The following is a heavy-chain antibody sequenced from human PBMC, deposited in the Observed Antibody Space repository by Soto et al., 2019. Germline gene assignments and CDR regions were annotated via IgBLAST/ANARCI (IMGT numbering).Heavy chain of an antibody. CDR2: IYYSGRT. CDR3: ARAYYGSGSYPTPFDY. V-gene: IGHV4-39*07. D-gene: IGHD3-10*01. Sequence: SETLSLTCTVSGGSISSSSYYWGWIRQPPGKGLEWIGSIYYSGRTYYNPSLKSRVTISVDTSKNQFSLQLSSVTAADTAVYYCARAYYGSGSYPTPFDYWGQGTLVTVSS. CDR1: GGSISSSSYY. J-gene: IGHJ4*02.